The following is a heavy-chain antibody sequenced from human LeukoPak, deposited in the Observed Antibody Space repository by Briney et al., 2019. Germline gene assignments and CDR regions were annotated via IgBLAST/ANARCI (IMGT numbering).Heavy chain of an antibody. CDR3: ARVTAVAGTSVGVDA. CDR2: INSDASVT. V-gene: IGHV3-74*01. Sequence: PGGSLRLSCAASGFTFSNYWMHWVRHTPGKGLVWVSRINSDASVTTYADSVKGRFTISRDNAKNTLYLQMNSLRAEDTAVYYCARVTAVAGTSVGVDAWGQGILVTVS. D-gene: IGHD6-19*01. J-gene: IGHJ4*02. CDR1: GFTFSNYW.